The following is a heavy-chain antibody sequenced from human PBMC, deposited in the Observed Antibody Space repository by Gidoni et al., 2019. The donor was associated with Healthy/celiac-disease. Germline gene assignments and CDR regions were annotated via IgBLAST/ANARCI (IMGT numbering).Heavy chain of an antibody. J-gene: IGHJ6*04. CDR1: GGSFSGYY. D-gene: IGHD6-13*01. Sequence: QVQLQQWGAGLLKPSETLSLTCAVYGGSFSGYYWSWIRQPPGKGLEWIGEINHSGSTNYNPSLKSRVTISVDTSKNQFSLKLSSVTAADTAVYYCARERSSSWYHYYYYGMDVWGKGTTVTVSS. CDR3: ARERSSSWYHYYYYGMDV. V-gene: IGHV4-34*01. CDR2: INHSGST.